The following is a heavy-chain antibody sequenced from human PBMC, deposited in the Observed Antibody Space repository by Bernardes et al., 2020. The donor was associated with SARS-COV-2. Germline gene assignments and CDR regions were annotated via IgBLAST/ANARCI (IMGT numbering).Heavy chain of an antibody. J-gene: IGHJ4*02. CDR2: IYHSGTT. D-gene: IGHD3-10*01. Sequence: SEPLSLTCDVSGYSINSVYYWGCIRQSPGKGLQWIASIYHSGTTYYNPSLKSRVTISVDTSKNQFSLRVNSVTAADTAVYYCVRSDLTHGSHSWGQGTLVTVSA. V-gene: IGHV4-38-2*01. CDR1: GYSINSVYY. CDR3: VRSDLTHGSHS.